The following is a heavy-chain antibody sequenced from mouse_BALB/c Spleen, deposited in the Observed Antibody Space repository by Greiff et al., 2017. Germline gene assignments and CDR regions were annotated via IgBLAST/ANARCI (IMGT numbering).Heavy chain of an antibody. CDR2: IDPANGNT. V-gene: IGHV14-3*02. J-gene: IGHJ2*01. D-gene: IGHD2-14*01. Sequence: VQLQQSGAELVKPGASVKLSCTASGFNINDTYMHWVKQRPEQGLEWIGRIDPANGNTKYDPKFQGKATITADTSSNTAYLQLSSLTSEDTAVYYCARDRYDEGYYFDYWGQGTTLTVSS. CDR3: ARDRYDEGYYFDY. CDR1: GFNINDTY.